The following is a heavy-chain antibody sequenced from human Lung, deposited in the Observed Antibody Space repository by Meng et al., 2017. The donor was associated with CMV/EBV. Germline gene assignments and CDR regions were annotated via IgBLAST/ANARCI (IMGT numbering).Heavy chain of an antibody. CDR3: AKILRPEPDDAFDI. CDR2: VRHDGSNK. V-gene: IGHV3-30*02. CDR1: GRTFSRYD. D-gene: IGHD3-3*01. Sequence: YLMIXCPALGRTFSRYDLDWVRQAPGKGLEWVTFVRHDGSNKHHADSVKDRFTIPRDNSENTLYLPMNNLRAEDTAVYYCAKILRPEPDDAFDIWGQGTXVNVSS. J-gene: IGHJ3*02.